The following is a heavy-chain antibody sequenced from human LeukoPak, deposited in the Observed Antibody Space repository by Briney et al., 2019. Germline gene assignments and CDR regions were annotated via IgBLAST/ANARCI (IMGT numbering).Heavy chain of an antibody. CDR1: GFTFSSYG. CDR2: ISYDGSNK. Sequence: PGGSLRLSCAASGFTFSSYGMHWVRQAPGKGLEWVAVISYDGSNKYYADSVKGRFTISRDSSKNTLYLQMNSLRAEDTAVYYCARSQARNYYDSSGYRAFDYWGQGTLVTVSS. D-gene: IGHD3-22*01. CDR3: ARSQARNYYDSSGYRAFDY. J-gene: IGHJ4*02. V-gene: IGHV3-30*03.